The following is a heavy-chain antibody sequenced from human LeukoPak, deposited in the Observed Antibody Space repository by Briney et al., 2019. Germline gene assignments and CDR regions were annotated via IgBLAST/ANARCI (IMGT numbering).Heavy chain of an antibody. CDR2: IYYSGST. CDR1: GGSITSGSYY. Sequence: SETLSLTCTISGGSITSGSYYWSWIRQPPGKGLEWIGYIYYSGSTNYNPSLKSRVTISVDTSKNQFSLKLSSVTAAGSAVYYCARRVYGSGSYYFDYWGQGTLVTVSS. CDR3: ARRVYGSGSYYFDY. J-gene: IGHJ4*02. D-gene: IGHD3-10*01. V-gene: IGHV4-61*01.